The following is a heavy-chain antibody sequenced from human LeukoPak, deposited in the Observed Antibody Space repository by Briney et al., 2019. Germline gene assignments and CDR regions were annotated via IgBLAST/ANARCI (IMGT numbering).Heavy chain of an antibody. V-gene: IGHV3-7*01. D-gene: IGHD3-3*01. CDR2: IKQDGSEK. J-gene: IGHJ5*02. CDR1: GFTFSSYW. CDR3: ARDWRLDWFDP. Sequence: GGSLRLSCAASGFTFSSYWMSWVRQAPGKGLEWVAIIKQDGSEKYYVDSVKGRFTISRDNTKNSLYLQMNSLRAEDTAVYDCARDWRLDWFDPRGQGTLVTVSS.